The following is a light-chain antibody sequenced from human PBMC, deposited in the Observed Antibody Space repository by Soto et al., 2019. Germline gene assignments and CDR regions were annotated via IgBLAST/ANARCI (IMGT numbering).Light chain of an antibody. Sequence: DIPMTQSPSTLSASVGDRVTITCPASQNINKWLAWYQQKPGKAPKLLIYEASTLEGGVPSRFSGSGSGTEFTLTISSLQPDDFATYWCQQYKSYSTFGQGTKMDIK. CDR1: QNINKW. CDR2: EAS. CDR3: QQYKSYST. V-gene: IGKV1-5*03. J-gene: IGKJ1*01.